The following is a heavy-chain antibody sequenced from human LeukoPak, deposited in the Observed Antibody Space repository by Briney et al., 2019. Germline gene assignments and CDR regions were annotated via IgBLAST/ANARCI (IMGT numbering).Heavy chain of an antibody. CDR2: IYYSGST. CDR1: GGTSSSIY. D-gene: IGHD3/OR15-3a*01. CDR3: ARQLLTIGPFDI. V-gene: IGHV4-59*08. Sequence: PSETLSLTSTVSGGTSSSIYWGWMRQPPGKGLEWIGYIYYSGSTNYNPSLKSRVTISVDTSKNQFSLKLSSVTAADTAVYYCARQLLTIGPFDISGARTMVTVSS. J-gene: IGHJ3*02.